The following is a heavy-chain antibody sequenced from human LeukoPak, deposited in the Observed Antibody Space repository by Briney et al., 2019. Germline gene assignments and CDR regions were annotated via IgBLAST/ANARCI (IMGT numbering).Heavy chain of an antibody. D-gene: IGHD2-2*01. CDR2: IYHSGST. J-gene: IGHJ5*02. V-gene: IGHV4-30-2*01. CDR1: GGSISSGGYS. CDR3: ARVGDCSSTSCYFGWFDP. Sequence: PSETLSLTCAVSGGSISSGGYSWSWIRQPPGKGLEWIGYIYHSGSTYYNPSLKSRVTISVDRSKNQFSLKLSSATAADTAVYYCARVGDCSSTSCYFGWFDPWGQGTLVTVSS.